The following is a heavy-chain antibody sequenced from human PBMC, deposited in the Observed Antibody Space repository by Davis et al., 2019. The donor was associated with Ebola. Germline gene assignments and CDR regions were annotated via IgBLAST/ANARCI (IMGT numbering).Heavy chain of an antibody. CDR3: ARGDYTLYYYYGMDV. CDR1: GGSFSGYY. Sequence: SETLSLTCAVYGGSFSGYYWSWIRQPPGKGLEWIGEINHSGSTNYNPSLKSRVTISIDTSKNQFSLKLSSVTAADTAVYYCARGDYTLYYYYGMDVWGQGTTVTVSS. CDR2: INHSGST. V-gene: IGHV4-34*01. D-gene: IGHD4-11*01. J-gene: IGHJ6*02.